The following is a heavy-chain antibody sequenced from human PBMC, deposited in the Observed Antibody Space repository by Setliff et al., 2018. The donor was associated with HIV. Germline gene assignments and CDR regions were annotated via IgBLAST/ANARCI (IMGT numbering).Heavy chain of an antibody. V-gene: IGHV4-38-2*02. CDR1: GYSISSGYY. Sequence: SETLSLTCTVSGYSISSGYYWGWIRQPPGKGLEWIGNIYQSGSTYYNPSLKSRVTISIDASKNQFSLRLNYVTAADTAVYYCARLFAGYSYGYYYYGIDVWGLGTTVTVS. D-gene: IGHD5-18*01. CDR2: IYQSGST. J-gene: IGHJ6*02. CDR3: ARLFAGYSYGYYYYGIDV.